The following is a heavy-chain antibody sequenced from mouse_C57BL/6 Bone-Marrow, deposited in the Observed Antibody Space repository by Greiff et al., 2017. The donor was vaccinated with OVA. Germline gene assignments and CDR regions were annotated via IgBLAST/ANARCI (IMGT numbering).Heavy chain of an antibody. CDR1: GYTFTSYT. Sequence: QVQLKESGAELARPGASVKMSCKASGYTFTSYTMHWVKQRPGQGLEWIGYINPSSGYTKYNQKFKDKATLTADKSSSTAYMQLSSLTSEDYAVYYCARAPITTVVARYFDVWGTGTTVTVSS. CDR2: INPSSGYT. J-gene: IGHJ1*03. CDR3: ARAPITTVVARYFDV. V-gene: IGHV1-4*01. D-gene: IGHD1-1*01.